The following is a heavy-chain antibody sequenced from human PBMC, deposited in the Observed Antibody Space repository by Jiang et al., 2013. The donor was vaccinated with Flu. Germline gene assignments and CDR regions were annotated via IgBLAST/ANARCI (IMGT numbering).Heavy chain of an antibody. J-gene: IGHJ4*02. CDR1: GGSISSSSYY. V-gene: IGHV4-39*07. CDR2: IYYSGST. D-gene: IGHD1-26*01. Sequence: LLKPSETLSLTCTVSGGSISSSSYYWGWIRQPPGKGLEWIGSIYYSGSTYYNPSLKSRVTISVDTSKNQFSLKLSSVTAADTAVYYCASALVGALDYWGRGNPWSTVSS. CDR3: ASALVGALDY.